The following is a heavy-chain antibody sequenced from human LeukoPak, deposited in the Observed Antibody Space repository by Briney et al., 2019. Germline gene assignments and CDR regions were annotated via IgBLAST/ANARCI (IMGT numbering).Heavy chain of an antibody. J-gene: IGHJ4*02. CDR1: GFTFRNYA. Sequence: PGGSLRLSCAASGFTFRNYAMAWFRQAPGKGLEWVSAISGSGANRYFADSVKGRFTIPRDNSRNALYLQMNSLRAEDTAMYFCARQVGPDYWGQGTLVTVSS. CDR3: ARQVGPDY. CDR2: ISGSGANR. V-gene: IGHV3-23*01.